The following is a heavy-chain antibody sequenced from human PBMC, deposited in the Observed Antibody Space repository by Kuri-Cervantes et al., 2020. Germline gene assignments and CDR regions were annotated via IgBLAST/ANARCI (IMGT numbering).Heavy chain of an antibody. V-gene: IGHV3-33*06. D-gene: IGHD2-2*01. CDR2: IWYDGSNK. CDR3: ANIPAAMESYYYGMDV. Sequence: GGSLRLSCAASGFTFSSYGMHWVRQAPGKGLEWVAVIWYDGSNKYYADSVKGRFTISRDNSKNTLYLQMNSLRDEDTAVYYCANIPAAMESYYYGMDVWGQGTTVTVSS. CDR1: GFTFSSYG. J-gene: IGHJ6*02.